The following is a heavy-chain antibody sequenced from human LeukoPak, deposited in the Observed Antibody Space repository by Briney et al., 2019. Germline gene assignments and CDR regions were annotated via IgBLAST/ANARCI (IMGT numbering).Heavy chain of an antibody. Sequence: SVKVSCKASGGTFSSYAISWVRQAPGQGLEWMGRIIPIFGIANYAQKFQGRVTITADKSTCTAYMELSSLRSEDTAVYYCARGGKLLLWFGELWADAFDIWGQGTMVTVSS. J-gene: IGHJ3*02. CDR3: ARGGKLLLWFGELWADAFDI. V-gene: IGHV1-69*04. CDR2: IIPIFGIA. D-gene: IGHD3-10*01. CDR1: GGTFSSYA.